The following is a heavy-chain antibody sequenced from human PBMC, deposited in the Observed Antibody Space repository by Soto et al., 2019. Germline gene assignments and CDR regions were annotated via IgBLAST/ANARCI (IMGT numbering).Heavy chain of an antibody. D-gene: IGHD3-22*01. J-gene: IGHJ6*02. CDR2: IWYDGSNK. V-gene: IGHV3-33*01. Sequence: QVQLVESGGGVVQPGRSLRLSCAASGVTFSSYGMHWVRQAPGKGLEWVAVIWYDGSNKYYADSVKGRFTISRDNSKNALYLQMNSLRAEDTAVYYCARADSLGSHYYYGMDVWGQATTVTVSS. CDR1: GVTFSSYG. CDR3: ARADSLGSHYYYGMDV.